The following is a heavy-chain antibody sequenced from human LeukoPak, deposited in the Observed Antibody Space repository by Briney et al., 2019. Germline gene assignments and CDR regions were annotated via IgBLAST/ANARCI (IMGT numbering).Heavy chain of an antibody. J-gene: IGHJ6*02. CDR3: ASYYYYYGIDV. CDR1: GYIFTSYW. CDR2: IYPGDSDT. V-gene: IGHV5-51*01. Sequence: HGESLKISCKGSGYIFTSYWIGWVRQMPGKGLEGMGIIYPGDSDTRYSPSFQGQVTISADKSISTAYLQWSSLKASDTAMYYCASYYYYYGIDVWGQGTTVTVSS.